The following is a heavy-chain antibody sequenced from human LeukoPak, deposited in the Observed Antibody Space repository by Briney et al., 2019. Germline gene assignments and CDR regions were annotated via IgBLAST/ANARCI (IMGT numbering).Heavy chain of an antibody. Sequence: PGGSLRLSCAASGFTFSSYGMHWVRQAPGKGLEWVAFIRYDGSNKYYADSVKGRFTISRDNSKNTLYLQMNSLRAEDTAVYYCANDIAPMYYYDSSGYYGDYWGQGTLVTVSS. J-gene: IGHJ4*02. V-gene: IGHV3-30*02. CDR2: IRYDGSNK. D-gene: IGHD3-22*01. CDR3: ANDIAPMYYYDSSGYYGDY. CDR1: GFTFSSYG.